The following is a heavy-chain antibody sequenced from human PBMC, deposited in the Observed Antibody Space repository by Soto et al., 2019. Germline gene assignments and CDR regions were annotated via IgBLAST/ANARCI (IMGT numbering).Heavy chain of an antibody. V-gene: IGHV4-34*01. CDR2: INHRGST. Sequence: SETLSLTCAVYGGSFSGYYWSWIRQPPGKGLEWIGEINHRGSTNNNPSLKSPVTISVDTSKNQFSLKLSSLTAAYTAVYYCARGQQLGELYYYGMDVWGQGTTVTVSS. D-gene: IGHD6-13*01. CDR1: GGSFSGYY. CDR3: ARGQQLGELYYYGMDV. J-gene: IGHJ6*02.